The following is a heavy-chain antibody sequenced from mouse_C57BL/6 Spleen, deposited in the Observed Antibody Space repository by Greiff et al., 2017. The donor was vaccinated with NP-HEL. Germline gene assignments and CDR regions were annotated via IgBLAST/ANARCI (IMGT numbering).Heavy chain of an antibody. V-gene: IGHV5-12*01. CDR1: GFTFSDYY. J-gene: IGHJ2*01. CDR3: ARHVGNYGFDY. CDR2: ISNGGGST. D-gene: IGHD2-1*01. Sequence: EVKVEESGGGLVQPGGSLKLSCAASGFTFSDYYMYWVRQTPEKRLEWVAYISNGGGSTYYPDTVKGRFTISRDNAKNTLYLQMSRLKSEDTAMYYCARHVGNYGFDYWGQGTTLTVSS.